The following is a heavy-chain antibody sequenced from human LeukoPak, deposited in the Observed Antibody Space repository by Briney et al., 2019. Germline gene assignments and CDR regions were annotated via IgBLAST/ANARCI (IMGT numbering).Heavy chain of an antibody. D-gene: IGHD5-12*01. CDR2: VVPMFGIR. Sequence: SVKVSCKTSGGTFNNYAIGWLRQAPGQGLEWMGRVVPMFGIRNYPQTFRGRVNITADKATNTVYMELRSLRAEDTAIYYCATEPSRSYSFDHLDFWGLGTPVTVSS. CDR1: GGTFNNYA. J-gene: IGHJ4*02. CDR3: ATEPSRSYSFDHLDF. V-gene: IGHV1-69*04.